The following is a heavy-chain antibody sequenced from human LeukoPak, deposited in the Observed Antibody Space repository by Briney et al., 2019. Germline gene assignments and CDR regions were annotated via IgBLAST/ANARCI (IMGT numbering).Heavy chain of an antibody. CDR1: GFTFKDYG. J-gene: IGHJ6*02. CDR2: INWNGGGT. D-gene: IGHD1-26*01. V-gene: IGHV3-9*01. Sequence: HPGGSLRLSCAATGFTFKDYGMHWVRQPPGKGLEWVSSINWNGGGTDYADSAKGRFTISRDNAKNSLYLQLSSLRPEDTALYYCAKHMRATNTYSFFGLDVWGQGTTVTVSS. CDR3: AKHMRATNTYSFFGLDV.